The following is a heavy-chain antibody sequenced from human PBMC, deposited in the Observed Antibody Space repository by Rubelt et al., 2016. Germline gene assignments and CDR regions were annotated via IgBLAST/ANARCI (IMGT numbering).Heavy chain of an antibody. Sequence: VWVSRIHSDGSGISYADSVKGRFTISRDNAKNTLYVQMNSVRAEDTAVYYCARASYSSSWRGDNWFDSWGQGTLVTVSA. V-gene: IGHV3-74*01. D-gene: IGHD6-13*01. J-gene: IGHJ5*02. CDR2: IHSDGSGI. CDR3: ARASYSSSWRGDNWFDS.